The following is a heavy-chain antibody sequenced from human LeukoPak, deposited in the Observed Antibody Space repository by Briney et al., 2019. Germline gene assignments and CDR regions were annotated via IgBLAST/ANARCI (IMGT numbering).Heavy chain of an antibody. V-gene: IGHV3-33*08. CDR1: GFTFSDYY. Sequence: GGSLRLSCAASGFTFSDYYMSWIRQAPGKGLEWVAVIWYDGSNKFYADSVKGRFTISRDNSKNTLYLQMNSLRAEDTAVYYCARDRLTGDQTWNWFDTWGQGTLVTVSS. D-gene: IGHD7-27*01. CDR2: IWYDGSNK. CDR3: ARDRLTGDQTWNWFDT. J-gene: IGHJ5*02.